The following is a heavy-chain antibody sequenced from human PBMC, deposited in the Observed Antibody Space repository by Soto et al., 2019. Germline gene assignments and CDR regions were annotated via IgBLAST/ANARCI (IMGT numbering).Heavy chain of an antibody. V-gene: IGHV3-23*01. Sequence: EVQLLESGGGLVQPGGSLRLSCAASGFTFSSYAMSWVRQAPGKGLEWVSAISGSGGSTYYADSVKGRFTISRDNSKNTLYLQMKSLRAEDTAVYYCAKGGYSSSWYVTFNWFDPWGQGTLVTVSS. CDR1: GFTFSSYA. D-gene: IGHD6-13*01. CDR3: AKGGYSSSWYVTFNWFDP. CDR2: ISGSGGST. J-gene: IGHJ5*02.